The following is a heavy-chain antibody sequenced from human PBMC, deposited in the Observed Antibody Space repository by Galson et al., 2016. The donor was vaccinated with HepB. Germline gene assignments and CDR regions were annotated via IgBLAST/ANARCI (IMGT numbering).Heavy chain of an antibody. V-gene: IGHV1-69*13. J-gene: IGHJ4*02. CDR2: LVPIIGAP. CDR1: GGTFRTYG. Sequence: SVKVSCKASGGTFRTYGLNWVRQAPGQGLEWMGGLVPIIGAPHYAQTFLGRVTITADESTRTSYMELSSLKTDDSAIYFCAKGLEGTVTTVYDSWGQGTLVTVSS. CDR3: AKGLEGTVTTVYDS. D-gene: IGHD4-17*01.